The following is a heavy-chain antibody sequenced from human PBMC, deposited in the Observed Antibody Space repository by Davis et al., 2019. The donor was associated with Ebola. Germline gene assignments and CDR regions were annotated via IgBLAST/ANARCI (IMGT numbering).Heavy chain of an antibody. Sequence: GESLKISCAASGFTFSSYAMSWVRQAPGKGLVWVSRINSDGSSTSYADSVKGRFTISRDNAKNTLYLQMNSLRVEDTAVYYCARAIIGYSYGRPWGQGTLVTVSS. V-gene: IGHV3-74*01. J-gene: IGHJ5*02. CDR3: ARAIIGYSYGRP. D-gene: IGHD5-18*01. CDR2: INSDGSST. CDR1: GFTFSSYA.